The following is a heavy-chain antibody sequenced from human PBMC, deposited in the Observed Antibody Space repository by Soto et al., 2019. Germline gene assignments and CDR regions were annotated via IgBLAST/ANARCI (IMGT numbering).Heavy chain of an antibody. D-gene: IGHD6-13*01. CDR3: ARYSNNWFQTEGMDV. CDR2: IDASGNT. Sequence: PSETLSLTCTVSVYSITTYYWSWIRQPAGKGLEWIGRIDASGNTNYNPSLNSRVTMSIDTSKKQFSLKLTSVTAADTAIYYCARYSNNWFQTEGMDVWGQGSTVTVSS. CDR1: VYSITTYY. J-gene: IGHJ6*02. V-gene: IGHV4-4*07.